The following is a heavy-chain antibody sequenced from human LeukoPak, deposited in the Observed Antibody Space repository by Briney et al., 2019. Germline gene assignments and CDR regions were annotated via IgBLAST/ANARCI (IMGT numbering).Heavy chain of an antibody. D-gene: IGHD5-18*01. CDR3: ARDLSYIGYSFDY. CDR2: ISYDGSNK. J-gene: IGHJ4*02. CDR1: GFTFSSYA. V-gene: IGHV3-30-3*01. Sequence: GGSLRLSCAASGFTFSSYAMHWVRQAPGKGLEWVAVISYDGSNKYYADSVKGRFSISRDNSKNTLYLQMNSLRGEDTAVNYCARDLSYIGYSFDYWGQGTLVTVSS.